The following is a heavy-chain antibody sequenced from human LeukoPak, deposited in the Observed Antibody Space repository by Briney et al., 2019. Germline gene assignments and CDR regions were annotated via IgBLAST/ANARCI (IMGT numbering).Heavy chain of an antibody. CDR2: IYYSGCT. J-gene: IGHJ2*01. D-gene: IGHD6-6*01. CDR1: GGSISSYY. CDR3: ARGGYSSSFGRYFDL. Sequence: SETLSLTCTVSGGSISSYYWSWIRQPPGKGLEWIGYIYYSGCTNYNPSLKSRVTISVDTSKNQFSLKLSSVTAADTAVYYCARGGYSSSFGRYFDLWGRGTLVTVSS. V-gene: IGHV4-59*01.